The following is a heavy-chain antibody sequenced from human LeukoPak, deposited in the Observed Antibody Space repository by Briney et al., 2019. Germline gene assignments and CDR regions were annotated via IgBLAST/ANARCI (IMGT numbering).Heavy chain of an antibody. CDR1: GYPFTVYN. J-gene: IGHJ4*02. CDR3: ARRYSGYDFGY. D-gene: IGHD5-12*01. V-gene: IGHV1-46*01. CDR2: INLRGGST. Sequence: ASARVSCEASGYPFTVYNIHWVRQAPGQGLEWMGRINLRGGSTIYAQKFQGRVTMTRDTSTTTVYMEMNSLRPEDTAVYSCARRYSGYDFGYWGQGTLVTVSS.